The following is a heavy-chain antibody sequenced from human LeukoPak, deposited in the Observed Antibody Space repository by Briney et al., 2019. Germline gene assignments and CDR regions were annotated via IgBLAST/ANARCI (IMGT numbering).Heavy chain of an antibody. CDR2: INHSGST. Sequence: SETLSLTCAVYGGSFSGYYWSWIRQPPGKGLEWIGEINHSGSTNYDPSLKSRVTISVDTSKNQFSLKLSSVTAADTAVYYCARRTMVRGVIITTFDYWGQGTLVTVSS. J-gene: IGHJ4*02. CDR1: GGSFSGYY. D-gene: IGHD3-10*01. CDR3: ARRTMVRGVIITTFDY. V-gene: IGHV4-34*01.